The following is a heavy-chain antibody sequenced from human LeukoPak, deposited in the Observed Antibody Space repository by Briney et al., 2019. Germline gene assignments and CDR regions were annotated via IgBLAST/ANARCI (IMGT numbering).Heavy chain of an antibody. D-gene: IGHD3-3*01. V-gene: IGHV4-30-2*01. J-gene: IGHJ6*02. Sequence: PSQTLSLTCAVSGGSISSGGYSWSWIRQPPGTGLEWIGYIYHSGSTYYNPSLKSRVTISVDRSKNQFSLKPSSVTAADTAVYYCARGSVRGVKYYYYGMDVWGQGTTVTVSS. CDR2: IYHSGST. CDR3: ARGSVRGVKYYYYGMDV. CDR1: GGSISSGGYS.